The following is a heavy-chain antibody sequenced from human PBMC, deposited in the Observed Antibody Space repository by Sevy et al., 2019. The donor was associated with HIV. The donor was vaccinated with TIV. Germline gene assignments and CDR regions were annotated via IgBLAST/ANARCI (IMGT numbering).Heavy chain of an antibody. D-gene: IGHD3-22*01. J-gene: IGHJ4*02. CDR1: GYTLSQVS. CDR2: FDPEDGET. Sequence: ASVKVSCKVSGYTLSQVSMHWVRQVPGKGLESIGSFDPEDGETIYAQKFQGRLTMTEDTSTDTAYMELSSLKSEDTAVFYCAITKDYYDSSGCPFDYWGQGTLVTVSS. V-gene: IGHV1-24*01. CDR3: AITKDYYDSSGCPFDY.